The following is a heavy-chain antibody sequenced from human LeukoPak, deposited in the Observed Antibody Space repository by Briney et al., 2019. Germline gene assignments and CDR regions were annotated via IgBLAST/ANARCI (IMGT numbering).Heavy chain of an antibody. CDR2: IYYSGST. D-gene: IGHD6-19*01. CDR3: ARVGQWLATDY. CDR1: GYSISSGYY. J-gene: IGHJ4*02. Sequence: SETLSLTCNVSGYSISSGYYWGWIRQPPGKGLEWIGYIYYSGSTNYNPSLKSRVTISVDTSKNQFSLKLSSVTAADTAVYYCARVGQWLATDYWGQGTLVTVSS. V-gene: IGHV4-61*01.